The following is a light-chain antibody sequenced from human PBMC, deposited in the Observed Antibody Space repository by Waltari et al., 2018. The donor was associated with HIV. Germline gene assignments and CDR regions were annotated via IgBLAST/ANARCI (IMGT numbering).Light chain of an antibody. CDR1: QDIGSW. CDR2: ATS. J-gene: IGKJ1*01. Sequence: DIQMTQSPSSVSASVGDRVNITCRASQDIGSWLTWYQQKPGTAPNLVIYATSSLQSGVPARFSGSRSGTNFTFTISTLQPEDFATYFCQQAHSLPWTFGHGTKVEMK. CDR3: QQAHSLPWT. V-gene: IGKV1-12*01.